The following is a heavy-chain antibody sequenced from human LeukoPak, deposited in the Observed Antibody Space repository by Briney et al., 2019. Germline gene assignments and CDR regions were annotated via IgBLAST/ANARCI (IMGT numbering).Heavy chain of an antibody. V-gene: IGHV4-34*01. CDR3: ARAPGRYDSSGYYRYYYYGTDV. Sequence: SETLSLTCAVYGGSFSGYYWSWIRQPPGKGLEWIGEINHSGSTNYNPSLKSRVTISVDTSKNQFSLKLSSVTAADTAVYYCARAPGRYDSSGYYRYYYYGTDVWGQGTTVTVSS. D-gene: IGHD3-22*01. J-gene: IGHJ6*02. CDR1: GGSFSGYY. CDR2: INHSGST.